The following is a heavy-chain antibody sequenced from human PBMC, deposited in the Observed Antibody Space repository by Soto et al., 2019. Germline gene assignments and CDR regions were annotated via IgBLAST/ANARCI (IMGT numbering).Heavy chain of an antibody. J-gene: IGHJ4*02. V-gene: IGHV3-7*04. CDR2: IKEDGSDI. D-gene: IGHD1-26*01. CDR1: GFTFSSHW. Sequence: GGSLRLSCVASGFTFSSHWMTWVRQAPGKGLEWVANIKEDGSDIYYADSVKGRFTISRDNAKKSLYLQMNSLRAEDTAVYYCGRDSGTFHIDYWGQGT. CDR3: GRDSGTFHIDY.